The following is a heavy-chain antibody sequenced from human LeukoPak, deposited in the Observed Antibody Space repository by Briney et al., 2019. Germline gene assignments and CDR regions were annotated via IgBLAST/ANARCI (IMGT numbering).Heavy chain of an antibody. CDR2: ISAYNDNT. Sequence: ASVKVSCKASGYAFTSYGISWVRQAPGQGLEWMGWISAYNDNTNYVQKLQGRVTMTTDISTSTAYMELRSLGSDDTAVNYCARVDILTGFYTYFDYWGQGTLLTVSS. CDR1: GYAFTSYG. CDR3: ARVDILTGFYTYFDY. J-gene: IGHJ4*02. V-gene: IGHV1-18*04. D-gene: IGHD3-9*01.